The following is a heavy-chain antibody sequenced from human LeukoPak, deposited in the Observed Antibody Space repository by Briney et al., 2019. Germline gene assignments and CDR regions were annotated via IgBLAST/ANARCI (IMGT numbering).Heavy chain of an antibody. CDR2: ISGSGGST. V-gene: IGHV3-23*01. CDR3: AKVSDDFWSGYQNWFDP. Sequence: GGSLRLSCAASGFTFSSYAMSWVRQAPGKGLEWVSAISGSGGSTYYADSVKGRFTISRDNSKNTLYLQMNSLRAEDTAVYYCAKVSDDFWSGYQNWFDPWGQGTLVTVSS. CDR1: GFTFSSYA. D-gene: IGHD3-3*01. J-gene: IGHJ5*02.